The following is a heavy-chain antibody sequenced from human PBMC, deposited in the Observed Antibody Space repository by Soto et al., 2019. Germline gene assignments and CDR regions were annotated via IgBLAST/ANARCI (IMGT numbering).Heavy chain of an antibody. J-gene: IGHJ6*03. CDR2: ISSSSSTI. CDR3: ARVTVDYGDYPSYYYYMDV. V-gene: IGHV3-48*01. CDR1: GFTFSSYS. D-gene: IGHD4-17*01. Sequence: EVRLVESGGGLVQPGGSLRLSCAASGFTFSSYSMNWVRQAPGKGLEWVSYISSSSSTIYYADSVKGRFTISRDNAKNSLYLQMNSLRAEDTAVYYCARVTVDYGDYPSYYYYMDVWGKGTTVTVSS.